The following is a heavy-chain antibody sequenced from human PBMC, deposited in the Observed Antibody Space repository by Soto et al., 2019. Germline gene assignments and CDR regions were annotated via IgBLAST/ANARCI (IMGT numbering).Heavy chain of an antibody. CDR2: ITGGGDNT. D-gene: IGHD3-9*01. Sequence: EVQLLESGGDLVQPGGSLRLSCAASGFTFTSYAMSWIRQAPGKGLEWVSAITGGGDNTYYADSVKGRFTISRDNSKNTLYLHMNSLRAEDTAFYYCTQDGGSRDWLTVNWGQGTRVTVSS. CDR1: GFTFTSYA. V-gene: IGHV3-23*01. J-gene: IGHJ4*02. CDR3: TQDGGSRDWLTVN.